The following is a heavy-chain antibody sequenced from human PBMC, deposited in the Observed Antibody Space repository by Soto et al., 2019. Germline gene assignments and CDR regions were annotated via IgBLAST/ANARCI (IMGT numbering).Heavy chain of an antibody. CDR2: IYYSGST. CDR1: GGSVSSGSYY. D-gene: IGHD6-19*01. J-gene: IGHJ6*02. CDR3: ARDQVGAVAGINYYYYGMDV. Sequence: SETLSLTCTVSGGSVSSGSYYWSWIRQPPGKGLEWIGYIYYSGSTNYNPSLKSRVTISVDTSKNQFSLKLSSVTAADTGVYYCARDQVGAVAGINYYYYGMDVWGQGTTVTVSS. V-gene: IGHV4-61*01.